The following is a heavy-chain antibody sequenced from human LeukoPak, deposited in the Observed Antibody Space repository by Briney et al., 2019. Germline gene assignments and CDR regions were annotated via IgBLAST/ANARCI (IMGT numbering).Heavy chain of an antibody. V-gene: IGHV1-8*01. CDR1: GYTFTSYD. CDR2: MSPNSGDT. Sequence: ASVKVSYKAFGYTFTSYDFNWVRQATGQRPEWMGWMSPNSGDTGYAQKFQDRVTMTRNTSISTAYMELSSLRSDDTAVYYCARGPPNWGYDYWGPGTLVTVSS. J-gene: IGHJ4*02. CDR3: ARGPPNWGYDY. D-gene: IGHD7-27*01.